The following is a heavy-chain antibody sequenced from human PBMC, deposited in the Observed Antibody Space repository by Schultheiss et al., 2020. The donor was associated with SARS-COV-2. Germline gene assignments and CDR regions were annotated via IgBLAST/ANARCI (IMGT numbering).Heavy chain of an antibody. CDR1: GGSISSYY. Sequence: SETLSLTCSVSGGSISSYYWSWIRQHPGKGLEWIGYIYYSGSTYYNPSLKSRVTISVDTSKNQFSLKLSSVTAADTAVYYCARAVLDYYDSSGYYYFDYWGQGTLFTVSS. J-gene: IGHJ4*02. CDR3: ARAVLDYYDSSGYYYFDY. CDR2: IYYSGST. V-gene: IGHV4-59*06. D-gene: IGHD3-22*01.